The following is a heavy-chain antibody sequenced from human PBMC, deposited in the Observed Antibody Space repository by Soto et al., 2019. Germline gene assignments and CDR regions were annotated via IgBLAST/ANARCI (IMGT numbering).Heavy chain of an antibody. J-gene: IGHJ5*02. Sequence: SGPTLVNPTQTLTLTCTFSGFSFSTSGVGVGWIRQPPGKALEWLALIYWDDDKRYSPSLKSRLTITKDTSKNQVVLTMTNMDPVDTATFYCAHSTWQWLVPYNWFDPWGQGTLVTVSS. D-gene: IGHD6-19*01. CDR2: IYWDDDK. CDR1: GFSFSTSGVG. V-gene: IGHV2-5*02. CDR3: AHSTWQWLVPYNWFDP.